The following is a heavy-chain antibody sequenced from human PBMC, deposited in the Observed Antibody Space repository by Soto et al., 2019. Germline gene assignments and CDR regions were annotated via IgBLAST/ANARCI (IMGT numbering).Heavy chain of an antibody. CDR1: DGFISSGNYY. CDR2: ISYSGST. J-gene: IGHJ3*02. D-gene: IGHD4-17*01. V-gene: IGHV4-30-4*01. Sequence: QVQLQESGPGLVKPSQTLSLTCTVSDGFISSGNYYWSWIRQPPGKGLEWIGYISYSGSTYYNPSLRSRVSISLDTSKNQFSLKLSSVTAADTAVYYCANYYADALEAFDIWGLGTMVTVSS. CDR3: ANYYADALEAFDI.